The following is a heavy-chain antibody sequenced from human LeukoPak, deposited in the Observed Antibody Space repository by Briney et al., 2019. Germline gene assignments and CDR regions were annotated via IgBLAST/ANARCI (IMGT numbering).Heavy chain of an antibody. D-gene: IGHD6-13*01. CDR2: ISYDGSNK. Sequence: PGRSLRLSCAASGFTFSSYAMHWVRQAPGKGLEWVAVISYDGSNKYYADSVKGRFTISRDNSKNTLYLQMNSLRAEDTAVYYCARGRDDSSSWFDYWGQGTLVTVPS. V-gene: IGHV3-30-3*01. CDR3: ARGRDDSSSWFDY. J-gene: IGHJ5*01. CDR1: GFTFSSYA.